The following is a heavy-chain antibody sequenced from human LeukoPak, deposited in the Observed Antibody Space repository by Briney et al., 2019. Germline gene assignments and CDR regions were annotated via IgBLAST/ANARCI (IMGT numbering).Heavy chain of an antibody. CDR2: TRFDGSIK. Sequence: PGGSLRLSCAASGFTFSNYGMHWVRQAPGKGLEWVAFTRFDGSIKYYADSVKGRFTISRDNSKNTLYLQMSSLRAEDTAVFYCAKDPIQGDTALDYGGQGTPVTVSS. CDR1: GFTFSNYG. V-gene: IGHV3-30*02. CDR3: AKDPIQGDTALDY. D-gene: IGHD5-18*01. J-gene: IGHJ4*02.